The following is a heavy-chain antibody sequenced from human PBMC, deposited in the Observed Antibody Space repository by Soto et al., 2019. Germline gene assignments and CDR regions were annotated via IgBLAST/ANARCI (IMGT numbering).Heavy chain of an antibody. CDR2: INHSGST. CDR1: GGSFSGYY. J-gene: IGHJ4*02. D-gene: IGHD5-12*01. V-gene: IGHV4-34*01. CDR3: ASGVAYASRVLDD. Sequence: KSSETLALTCAVSGGSFSGYYWRWIRQPPGKGLEWIGEINHSGSTNYNPSLKSRVTISVDTSKNQCSLKLSSVTAADTAVYYCASGVAYASRVLDDWGQGTPVTVPS.